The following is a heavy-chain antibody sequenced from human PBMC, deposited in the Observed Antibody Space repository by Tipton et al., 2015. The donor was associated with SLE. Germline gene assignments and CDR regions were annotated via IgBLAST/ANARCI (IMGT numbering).Heavy chain of an antibody. D-gene: IGHD7-27*01. J-gene: IGHJ2*01. Sequence: TLSLTCAVYGGSFSGYYWSWIRQPPGKGLEWIGEINHSGSTNYNPSLKSRVTISVDTSKNQFSLKLSSVTAADTAVYYCARLSLKLTGDEWSFYPWGRGTLVTVSS. CDR1: GGSFSGYY. CDR2: INHSGST. V-gene: IGHV4-34*01. CDR3: ARLSLKLTGDEWSFYP.